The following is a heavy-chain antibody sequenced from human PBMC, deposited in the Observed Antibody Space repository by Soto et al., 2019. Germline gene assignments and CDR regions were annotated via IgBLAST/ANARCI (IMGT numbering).Heavy chain of an antibody. CDR3: SSLYCSGGSFYSSRPRGAFDI. CDR1: GGTFSSYA. D-gene: IGHD2-15*01. CDR2: IIPIFGTA. Sequence: QVQLVQSGAEVKKPGSSVKVSCKASGGTFSSYAISWVRQAPGQGLEWMGGIIPIFGTANSAQKFQGRVTNTADEATSTAYMELSSLRSEDTAVYYCSSLYCSGGSFYSSRPRGAFDIWGKGTMVTVSS. V-gene: IGHV1-69*01. J-gene: IGHJ3*02.